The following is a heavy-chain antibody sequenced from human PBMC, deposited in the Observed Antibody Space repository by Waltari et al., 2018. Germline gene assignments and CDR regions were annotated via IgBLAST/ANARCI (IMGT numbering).Heavy chain of an antibody. Sequence: EVQLVESGGGLVQPGGSLRLCCAVSVFDFSSYWMSWVRQVPGKGLEWVANIKQDGSEIYYVDSVKGRFTISRDNAKNSLYLQMNSLRAEDTAMYYCARDGEYCSGDKCYSYWYFDLWGRGTLVTVSS. V-gene: IGHV3-7*01. CDR3: ARDGEYCSGDKCYSYWYFDL. J-gene: IGHJ2*01. CDR2: IKQDGSEI. D-gene: IGHD2-15*01. CDR1: VFDFSSYW.